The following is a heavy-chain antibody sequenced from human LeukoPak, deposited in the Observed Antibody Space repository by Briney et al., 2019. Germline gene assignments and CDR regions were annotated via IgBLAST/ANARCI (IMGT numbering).Heavy chain of an antibody. V-gene: IGHV3-48*02. J-gene: IGHJ4*02. CDR1: GFTVSSNY. Sequence: GGSLRLSCAASGFTVSSNYMNWVRQAPGKGLEWVSYISSNSITIYYADSVKGRFTISRDSAKNSLYLQMNSLRDEDTAVYYCTNQEYYSDSWGQGTLVTVSS. CDR3: TNQEYYSDS. CDR2: ISSNSITI. D-gene: IGHD3-16*01.